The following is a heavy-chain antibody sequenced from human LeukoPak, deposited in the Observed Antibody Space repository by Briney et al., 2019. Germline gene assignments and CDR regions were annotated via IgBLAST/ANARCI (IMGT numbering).Heavy chain of an antibody. CDR1: GFTFSNAW. Sequence: GGSLRLSCAASGFTFSNAWMSWVRQAPGKGLEWVGRIKSKTDGGTTDYAAPVKGRLTISRDDSKNTVYLQMNSLKSEDAAVYYCTTDPAFCGGDCYYFDYWGQGTLVTVSS. J-gene: IGHJ4*02. D-gene: IGHD2-21*02. CDR3: TTDPAFCGGDCYYFDY. CDR2: IKSKTDGGTT. V-gene: IGHV3-15*01.